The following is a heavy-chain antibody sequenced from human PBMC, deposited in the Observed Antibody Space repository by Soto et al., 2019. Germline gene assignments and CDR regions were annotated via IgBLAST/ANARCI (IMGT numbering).Heavy chain of an antibody. D-gene: IGHD3-22*01. CDR1: GGTFSSYA. V-gene: IGHV1-69*01. J-gene: IGHJ4*02. Sequence: QVQLVQSGAEVKKPGSSVKVSCKASGGTFSSYAISWVRQAPGQGLEWMGGIIPIFGTANYAQKFQGRVKITADESTSTAYMELSSLRSEDTAVYYCARDGRGPYYYDSSGHPYFDYWGQGTLVTVSS. CDR2: IIPIFGTA. CDR3: ARDGRGPYYYDSSGHPYFDY.